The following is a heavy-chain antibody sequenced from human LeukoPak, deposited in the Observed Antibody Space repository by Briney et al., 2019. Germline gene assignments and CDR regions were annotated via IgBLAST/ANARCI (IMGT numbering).Heavy chain of an antibody. CDR2: ISSSSSTI. V-gene: IGHV3-11*04. CDR1: GLTFTAYY. J-gene: IGHJ4*02. D-gene: IGHD3-9*01. Sequence: GGSLRLSCESSGLTFTAYYMSWIRQAPGKGLEWVSYISSSSSTIYYADSVKGRFTISRDNAKNSLYLQMNSLRAEDTAVYYCARTLRTILWGQGTLVTVSS. CDR3: ARTLRTIL.